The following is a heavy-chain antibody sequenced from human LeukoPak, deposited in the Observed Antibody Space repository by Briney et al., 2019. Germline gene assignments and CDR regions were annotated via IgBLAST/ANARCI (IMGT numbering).Heavy chain of an antibody. CDR1: GYTFTYYY. CDR2: INPNAGGK. D-gene: IGHD3-16*01. J-gene: IGHJ4*02. CDR3: VPGASVGQGSQSYYDKSTYFDY. V-gene: IGHV1-2*02. Sequence: ASVKVSCKAFGYTFTYYYMHWVGQARGQGGEWMGWINPNAGGKDYAQKYQGRVTMTRGTSISTAYMELSRLRSDDTAVYYCVPGASVGQGSQSYYDKSTYFDYWGQGTLVTVSS.